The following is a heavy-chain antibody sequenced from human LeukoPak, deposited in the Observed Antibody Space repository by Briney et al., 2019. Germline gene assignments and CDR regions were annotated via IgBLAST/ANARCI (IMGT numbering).Heavy chain of an antibody. CDR3: ARAGSAGLPQDY. V-gene: IGHV4-30-4*01. J-gene: IGHJ4*02. Sequence: SETLSLTCTVSGGSISSGDYYWSWIRQPPGKGLEWIGYIYYNGSTYYNPSLKSRVTISVDTSKNQFSLKLSSVTAADTAVYYCARAGSAGLPQDYWGQGTLVTVSS. D-gene: IGHD3-10*01. CDR1: GGSISSGDYY. CDR2: IYYNGST.